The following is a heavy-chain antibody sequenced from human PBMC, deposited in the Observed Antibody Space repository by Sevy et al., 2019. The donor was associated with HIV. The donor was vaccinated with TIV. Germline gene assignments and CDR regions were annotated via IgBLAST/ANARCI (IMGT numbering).Heavy chain of an antibody. J-gene: IGHJ4*02. CDR2: ISHDGSNK. D-gene: IGHD6-13*01. CDR1: GFIFSSNA. CDR3: ARVPGAVIAAGPYHFDY. V-gene: IGHV3-30*04. Sequence: GGSLRLSCAASGFIFSSNAMHWVRQAPGKGLEWVSVISHDGSNKEYADSVKGRFTISRDNAKNTLYLQMNSPRPEDTAVYYCARVPGAVIAAGPYHFDYWGQGTLVTVSS.